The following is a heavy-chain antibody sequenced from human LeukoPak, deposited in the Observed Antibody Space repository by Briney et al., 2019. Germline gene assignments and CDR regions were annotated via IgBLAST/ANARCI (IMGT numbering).Heavy chain of an antibody. V-gene: IGHV3-7*01. CDR3: ARDYSGSNWYFDL. CDR2: INPDGNKK. J-gene: IGHJ2*01. D-gene: IGHD3-10*01. Sequence: GGSLRLSCAVSGLTFSSSWMDWVRQAPGKGLEWVASINPDGNKKYSADSVKGRFTISRDNAENSLYLQMNSLRAEDTAVYYCARDYSGSNWYFDLWGRGTLVTVSS. CDR1: GLTFSSSW.